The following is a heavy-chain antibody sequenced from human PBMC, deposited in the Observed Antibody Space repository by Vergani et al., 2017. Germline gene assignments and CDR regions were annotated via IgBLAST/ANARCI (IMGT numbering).Heavy chain of an antibody. CDR2: IYPGDSDT. Sequence: EVQLVQSGAEVKKPGESLKISCKGSGYRFTGYWIAWVRQMPGKGLEYVGIIYPGDSDTRYSPAFQGQVTMSADKSIDTAYLQWSSLKASDTGTYYCARPLSPGTTTCAFDLWGQGTKVTGSS. D-gene: IGHD1-26*01. CDR3: ARPLSPGTTTCAFDL. J-gene: IGHJ3*01. CDR1: GYRFTGYW. V-gene: IGHV5-51*01.